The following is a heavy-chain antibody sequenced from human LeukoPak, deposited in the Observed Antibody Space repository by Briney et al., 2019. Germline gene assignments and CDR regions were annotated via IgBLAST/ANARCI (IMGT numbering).Heavy chain of an antibody. J-gene: IGHJ4*02. Sequence: SVKISCKASGGTFSSYAISWVRQAPGQGLEWMGGIIPIFGTANYAQKFQGRVTITADESTSTAYMELSSLRSEDMAVYYCASGREYSSSFHFIYWGQGTLVTVSS. CDR2: IIPIFGTA. D-gene: IGHD6-6*01. CDR3: ASGREYSSSFHFIY. CDR1: GGTFSSYA. V-gene: IGHV1-69*13.